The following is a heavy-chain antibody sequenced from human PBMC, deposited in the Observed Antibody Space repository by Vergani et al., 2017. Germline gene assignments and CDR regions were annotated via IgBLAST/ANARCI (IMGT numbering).Heavy chain of an antibody. J-gene: IGHJ6*02. CDR1: GFTFSSYS. Sequence: EVQLVESGGGLVKPGGSLRLSCAASGFTFSSYSMNWVRQAPGKGLEWVSSISSSSSYIYYADSVKGRFTISRDNAKNSLYLQMNSLRAEDTAVYYCARVYLDNYYGSGSYYNWGYYYGMDVWGQGTTVTVSS. D-gene: IGHD3-10*01. CDR3: ARVYLDNYYGSGSYYNWGYYYGMDV. CDR2: ISSSSSYI. V-gene: IGHV3-21*01.